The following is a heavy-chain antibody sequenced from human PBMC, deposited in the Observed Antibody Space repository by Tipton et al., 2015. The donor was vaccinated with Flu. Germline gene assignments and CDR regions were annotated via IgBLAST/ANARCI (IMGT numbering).Heavy chain of an antibody. J-gene: IGHJ4*02. Sequence: RSLRLSCAASGFPFSDYHVHWVRQAPGKGLEWVAVIWYDGSKKYYGDSVNGRFTISRDNSKNTLYLQMNRLRAEDTAVYYCARDFDYGSGNYHFFAYWGPGSLVTVSS. CDR2: IWYDGSKK. V-gene: IGHV3-33*08. CDR1: GFPFSDYH. CDR3: ARDFDYGSGNYHFFAY. D-gene: IGHD3-10*01.